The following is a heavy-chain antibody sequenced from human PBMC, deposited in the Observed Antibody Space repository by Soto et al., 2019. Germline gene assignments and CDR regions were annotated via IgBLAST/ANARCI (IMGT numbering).Heavy chain of an antibody. CDR3: ALLRGWYRRAALNWFDP. J-gene: IGHJ5*02. Sequence: QITLKESGPTLVKPTQTLTLTCTFSGFSLSTSGVGVGWIRQPPGKALEWLALIYWDDDKRYSPSLKSRLSTTKHNSKNQVVFTMTSMDPVDTATYYCALLRGWYRRAALNWFDPWGQGTLVTVSS. CDR1: GFSLSTSGVG. CDR2: IYWDDDK. D-gene: IGHD6-19*01. V-gene: IGHV2-5*02.